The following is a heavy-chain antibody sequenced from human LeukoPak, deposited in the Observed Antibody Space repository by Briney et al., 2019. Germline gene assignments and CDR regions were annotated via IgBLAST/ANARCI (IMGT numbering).Heavy chain of an antibody. CDR1: RFTFSSYE. V-gene: IGHV3-48*03. CDR3: ARRLRRNYFDY. J-gene: IGHJ4*02. D-gene: IGHD4-17*01. Sequence: EPGGSLRLSCAASRFTFSSYEMNCVRQAPGKGLEWVSYISSSGSTIYYADSVKGRFTISRDNAKNSLYLQMNSLRAEDTAVYYCARRLRRNYFDYWGQGTLVTVSS. CDR2: ISSSGSTI.